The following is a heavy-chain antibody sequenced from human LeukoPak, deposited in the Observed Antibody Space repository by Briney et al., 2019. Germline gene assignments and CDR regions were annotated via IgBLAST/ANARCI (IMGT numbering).Heavy chain of an antibody. J-gene: IGHJ3*02. Sequence: ASVKVSCKASGYTFTSYDINWVRQATGQGLEWMGWMNPNSGNTGYAQKFQGRVTITRNTSISTAYMELSSLRSEDTAVYYCAARGINGDYDAFDIWGQGTMVTVSS. CDR1: GYTFTSYD. CDR3: AARGINGDYDAFDI. CDR2: MNPNSGNT. D-gene: IGHD4-17*01. V-gene: IGHV1-8*03.